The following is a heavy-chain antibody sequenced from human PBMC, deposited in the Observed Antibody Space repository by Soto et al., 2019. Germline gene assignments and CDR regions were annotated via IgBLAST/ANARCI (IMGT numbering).Heavy chain of an antibody. V-gene: IGHV3-74*01. Sequence: GGSLRLSCADSGFTFSSYSMTWVRQAPGKGLEWVSGINSNGSRTYYADSVKGRFTISRDNAKKTLYLQMKSLRAEDTAVYYCEIVGCGSDDAAFDIGGQGTMVTVSS. CDR3: EIVGCGSDDAAFDI. CDR2: INSNGSRT. CDR1: GFTFSSYS. J-gene: IGHJ3*02. D-gene: IGHD1-26*01.